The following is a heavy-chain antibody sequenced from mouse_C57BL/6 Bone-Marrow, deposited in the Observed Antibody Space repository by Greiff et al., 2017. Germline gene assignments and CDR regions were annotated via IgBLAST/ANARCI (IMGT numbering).Heavy chain of an antibody. V-gene: IGHV7-3*01. CDR2: IRNKANGYTT. D-gene: IGHD1-1*01. Sequence: DVHLVESGGGLVQPGGSLSLSCAASGFTFTDYYMSWVRQPPGKALEWLGFIRNKANGYTTEYSASVKGRFTISRDNSQSILYLQMNALRAEDSATYYCARWAYGSPFAYWGQGTLVTVSA. J-gene: IGHJ3*01. CDR3: ARWAYGSPFAY. CDR1: GFTFTDYY.